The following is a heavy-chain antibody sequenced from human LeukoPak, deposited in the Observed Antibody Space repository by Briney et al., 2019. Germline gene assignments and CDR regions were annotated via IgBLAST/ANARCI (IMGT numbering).Heavy chain of an antibody. CDR3: ARVWRFGDHDL. J-gene: IGHJ5*02. V-gene: IGHV4-34*01. D-gene: IGHD3-10*01. CDR2: INHSGST. Sequence: SETLSLTCAVYGGSFSGYYWSWIRQPPGKGLEWIGEINHSGSTNYNPSLKSRVTISVDTSKNQFSLKLSSVTAADTAVYYCARVWRFGDHDLWGQGTLVTVSS. CDR1: GGSFSGYY.